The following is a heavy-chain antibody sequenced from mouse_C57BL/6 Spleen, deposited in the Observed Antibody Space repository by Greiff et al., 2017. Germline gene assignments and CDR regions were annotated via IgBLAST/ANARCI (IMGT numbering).Heavy chain of an antibody. Sequence: VQLVESGAELVRPGASVTLSCKASGYTFTDYEMHWVKQTPVHGLEWIGAIDPETGGTAYNQKFKGKAILTADKSSSTAYMELRSLTSEDSAVYYCTGAYGYGVPWFACWGQGTLVTVSA. CDR3: TGAYGYGVPWFAC. CDR1: GYTFTDYE. D-gene: IGHD2-2*01. CDR2: IDPETGGT. J-gene: IGHJ3*01. V-gene: IGHV1-15*01.